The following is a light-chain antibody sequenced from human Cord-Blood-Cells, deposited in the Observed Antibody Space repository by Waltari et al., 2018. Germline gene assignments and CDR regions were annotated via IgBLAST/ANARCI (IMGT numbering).Light chain of an antibody. CDR2: AAS. CDR3: QQSYSTPPYT. V-gene: IGKV1-39*01. Sequence: LSAWGGDRGRIGCRAGQSISSYLEWLQQNRGKAPKLLIYAASRVQSGVPARFSGSGSGTDCSLTISRLQPEDYATYYCQQSYSTPPYTFGQGTKLVIK. J-gene: IGKJ2*01. CDR1: QSISSY.